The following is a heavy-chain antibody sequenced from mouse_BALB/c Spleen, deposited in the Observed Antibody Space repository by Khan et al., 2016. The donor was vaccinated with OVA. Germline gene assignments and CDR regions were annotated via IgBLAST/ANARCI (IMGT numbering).Heavy chain of an antibody. CDR3: TRDGNYAHWYFDV. Sequence: EVVLVESGGGLVKPGGSRKPSCAASGFPFSTYTMSWVRQTPEKRRAWVATISSGSTYTAYPDSVKGRFTISRDNAKNTLYLQMSSLKSEDTALYYCTRDGNYAHWYFDVWGAGTTVTVSS. CDR2: ISSGSTYT. J-gene: IGHJ1*01. V-gene: IGHV5-6-4*01. D-gene: IGHD2-1*01. CDR1: GFPFSTYT.